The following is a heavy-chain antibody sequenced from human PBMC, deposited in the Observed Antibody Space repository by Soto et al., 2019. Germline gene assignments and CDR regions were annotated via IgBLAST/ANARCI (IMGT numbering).Heavy chain of an antibody. J-gene: IGHJ6*02. CDR3: ASPYDFWSGYHPPRRYGMDV. V-gene: IGHV1-69*01. D-gene: IGHD3-3*01. CDR1: GGTFSSYA. Sequence: SVKGSCKASGGTFSSYAISWVRQAPVQGLEWVGGIIPIFGTANYAQKFQGRVTITADESTSTAYMELSSLRSEDTAVYYCASPYDFWSGYHPPRRYGMDVWGQGTTVTVSS. CDR2: IIPIFGTA.